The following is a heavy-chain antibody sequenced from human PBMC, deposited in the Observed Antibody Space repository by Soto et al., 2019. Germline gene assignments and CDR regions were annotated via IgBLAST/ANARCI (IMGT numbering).Heavy chain of an antibody. D-gene: IGHD6-13*01. V-gene: IGHV1-3*01. CDR3: ARDKGGSSPVIDAFDI. J-gene: IGHJ3*02. Sequence: GSVKVYFKASGYPFTSYAMHLVRRAPGQRLEWMGWINAGNGNTKYSQKFQGRVTITRDTSASTAYMELSSLRSEDTALYYCARDKGGSSPVIDAFDIWGQGTMVTVSS. CDR2: INAGNGNT. CDR1: GYPFTSYA.